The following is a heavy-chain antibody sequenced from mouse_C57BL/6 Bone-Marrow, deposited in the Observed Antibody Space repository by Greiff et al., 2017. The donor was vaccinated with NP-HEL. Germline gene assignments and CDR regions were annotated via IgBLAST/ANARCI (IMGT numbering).Heavy chain of an antibody. CDR1: GFNIKDDY. D-gene: IGHD2-3*01. Sequence: EVQVVESGAELVRPGASVKLSCTASGFNIKDDYMHWVKQRPEQGLEWIGWIDPENGDTEYASKFQGKATITADTSSNTAYLQLSSLTSEDTAVYYCTTWRWLTDYWGQGTTLTVSS. J-gene: IGHJ2*01. CDR3: TTWRWLTDY. V-gene: IGHV14-4*01. CDR2: IDPENGDT.